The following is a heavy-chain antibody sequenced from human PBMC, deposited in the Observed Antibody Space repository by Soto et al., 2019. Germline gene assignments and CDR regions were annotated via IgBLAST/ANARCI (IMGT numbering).Heavy chain of an antibody. J-gene: IGHJ4*01. CDR3: DRAPVARSPFAY. Sequence: SRGSSSYSCGGIRQPPRKGLEWIGSIYYSGSTYYNPSLKSRVTISVDTSKNQFSLKLSSVTAAEKAVYYCDRAPVARSPFAYWGHGTLSIVS. CDR2: IYYSGST. V-gene: IGHV4-39*07. CDR1: SRGSSSYS. D-gene: IGHD5-12*01.